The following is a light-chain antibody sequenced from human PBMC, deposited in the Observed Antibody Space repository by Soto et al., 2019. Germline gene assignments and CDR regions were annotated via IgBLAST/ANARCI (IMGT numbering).Light chain of an antibody. CDR3: QQFNGYPLLT. CDR1: QGISSA. V-gene: IGKV1-13*02. CDR2: DAS. Sequence: AIQLTQSPSSLSASVGDRVTITCRASQGISSALAWYQQKPGKTPKLLIYDASTLESGVPSRFSGSVSGTDFTLTISSLQPEDFATYYCQQFNGYPLLTFGGGTKVEIK. J-gene: IGKJ4*01.